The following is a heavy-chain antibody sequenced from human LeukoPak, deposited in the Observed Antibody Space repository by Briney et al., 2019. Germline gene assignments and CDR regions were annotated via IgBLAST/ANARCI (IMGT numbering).Heavy chain of an antibody. CDR1: GFTFDDYA. V-gene: IGHV3-9*01. CDR2: ISWNSGSI. Sequence: GGSLRLSCAASGFTFDDYAMHWVRQAPGKGLEWVSGISWNSGSIGYADSVKGRFTISRDNAKNSLYLQMSSLRAEDTALYYCAKDGRRGFGSPESWGQGTLVTVSS. CDR3: AKDGRRGFGSPES. D-gene: IGHD3-10*01. J-gene: IGHJ5*02.